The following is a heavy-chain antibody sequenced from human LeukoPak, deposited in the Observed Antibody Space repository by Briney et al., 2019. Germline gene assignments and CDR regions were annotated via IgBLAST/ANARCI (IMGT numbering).Heavy chain of an antibody. V-gene: IGHV3-74*01. CDR3: ARVTEWLQFDC. J-gene: IGHJ4*02. CDR1: GFTFSTYW. D-gene: IGHD3-3*01. Sequence: GGSLRLSCAASGFTFSTYWMHWVRHAPGKGLVWVSRIKSDGSSTSYADSVKGRFTISRDNAKNTLYLQMNSLRAEDTAVYYCARVTEWLQFDCWGQGTLVTVSS. CDR2: IKSDGSST.